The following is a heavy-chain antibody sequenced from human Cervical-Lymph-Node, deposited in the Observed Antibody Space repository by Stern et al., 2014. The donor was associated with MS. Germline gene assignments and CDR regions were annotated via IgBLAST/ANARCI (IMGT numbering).Heavy chain of an antibody. D-gene: IGHD1-20*01. CDR1: GVSVTSSSYY. Sequence: QVQLQESGPGLLKPSETLSLTCSVSGVSVTSSSYYWSWVRQSPGKGLEWIGHVHYSGKTSYNPSLKSRVSISVDPSKNHFSLRLDSVTAADTAVYYCVRDGLTGSDYWGQGTLVAVSS. CDR3: VRDGLTGSDY. V-gene: IGHV4-61*03. CDR2: VHYSGKT. J-gene: IGHJ4*02.